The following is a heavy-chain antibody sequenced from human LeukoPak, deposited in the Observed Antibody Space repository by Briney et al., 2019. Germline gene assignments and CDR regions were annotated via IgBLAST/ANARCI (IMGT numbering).Heavy chain of an antibody. CDR3: AKVRRKYIAVAGSFYFDY. J-gene: IGHJ4*02. D-gene: IGHD6-19*01. Sequence: GGSLRLSCAASGFTFSSYAMSWVRQAPGKGLEWVSAISGSGGSTYYADSVKGRFTISRDNSKNTLYLQMNSLRAEDTAVYYCAKVRRKYIAVAGSFYFDYWGQGTLVTVSS. CDR1: GFTFSSYA. CDR2: ISGSGGST. V-gene: IGHV3-23*01.